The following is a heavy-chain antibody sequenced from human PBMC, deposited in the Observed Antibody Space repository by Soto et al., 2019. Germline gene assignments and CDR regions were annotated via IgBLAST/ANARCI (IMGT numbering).Heavy chain of an antibody. CDR2: ISSSGSTI. CDR3: AIDHKGGYYYYGMDV. V-gene: IGHV3-48*03. Sequence: GGSLRLSCAASGFNFSSYEMNWVRQAPGKGLEWVSYISSSGSTIYYADSVKGRFTISSDNAKNSLYLQMNSLRAEDTAVYYCAIDHKGGYYYYGMDVWGQGTTVTVSS. J-gene: IGHJ6*02. CDR1: GFNFSSYE.